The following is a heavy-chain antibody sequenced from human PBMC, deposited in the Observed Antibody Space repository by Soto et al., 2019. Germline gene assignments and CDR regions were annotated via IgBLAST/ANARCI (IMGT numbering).Heavy chain of an antibody. CDR1: GFTFSSYS. CDR2: ISSSSSTI. D-gene: IGHD3-16*01. CDR3: AGAGGVRRTYYFYDGMDV. V-gene: IGHV3-48*02. Sequence: EVQLVESGGGLVQPGGSLRLSCAASGFTFSSYSMNWVRQAPGKGLEWVSYISSSSSTIYYADSVKGRFTIDRDNDKNSQYLQMNSLRDEDAAVYYCAGAGGVRRTYYFYDGMDVWGQGTTVTVSS. J-gene: IGHJ6*02.